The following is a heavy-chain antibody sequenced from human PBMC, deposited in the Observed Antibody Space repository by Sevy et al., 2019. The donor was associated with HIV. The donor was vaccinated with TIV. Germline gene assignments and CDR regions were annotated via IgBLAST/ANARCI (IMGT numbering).Heavy chain of an antibody. CDR3: ARLRDDSSGFHLDY. D-gene: IGHD3-22*01. Sequence: GGSLRLSCTASGFTFSTYTLTWVRQAPGKGLEWVANIKQDGGEKYSVDSVKGRFTISRDNAKNSLYLQMNSLRVEDTAVYYCARLRDDSSGFHLDYWGQGTLVTVSS. V-gene: IGHV3-7*01. CDR1: GFTFSTYT. J-gene: IGHJ4*02. CDR2: IKQDGGEK.